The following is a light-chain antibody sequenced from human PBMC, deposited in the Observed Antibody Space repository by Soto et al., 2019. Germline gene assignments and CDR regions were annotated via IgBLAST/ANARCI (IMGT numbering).Light chain of an antibody. CDR3: QQYNNYSRT. J-gene: IGKJ1*01. CDR2: KAS. CDR1: QSISSW. Sequence: DIQMTQSPSTLSASLSDRVTITCRASQSISSWLAWYQQKPGKAPKLLIYKASSLESGVPSRFSGSGSGTEFTLTISSLQPDDFATYYCQQYNNYSRTFGQGTKVEIK. V-gene: IGKV1-5*03.